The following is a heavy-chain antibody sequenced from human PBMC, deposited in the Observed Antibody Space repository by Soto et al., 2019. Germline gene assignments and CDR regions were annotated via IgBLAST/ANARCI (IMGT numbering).Heavy chain of an antibody. V-gene: IGHV4-39*01. CDR2: IYYSGST. D-gene: IGHD3-9*01. CDR1: GGSISSSSYY. Sequence: PSETLSLTCTVSGGSISSSSYYWGWIRQPPGKGLEWIGSIYYSGSTYYKPSLKSRVTISVDTSKNQFSLKLSSVAAADTALFFFARQRYFDWLPEDEQRYFDYWGQGTLVTVSS. J-gene: IGHJ4*02. CDR3: ARQRYFDWLPEDEQRYFDY.